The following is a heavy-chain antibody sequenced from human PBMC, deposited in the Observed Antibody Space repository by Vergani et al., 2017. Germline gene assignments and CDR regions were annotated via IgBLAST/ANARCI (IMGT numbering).Heavy chain of an antibody. CDR2: IYHSGGA. CDR3: ARTESFILRYFHWAL. D-gene: IGHD3-9*01. CDR1: GGSITSSSYY. V-gene: IGHV4-39*01. Sequence: QVKLQESGPGLVKPSETLPLTCTVSGGSITSSSYYWGWIRQPPGKGLEWIGIIYHSGGAYYNPSLKGRVTISVDTSKNQFSLEVTSVTAADTAIYFCARTESFILRYFHWALWGQGTLVTVSS. J-gene: IGHJ4*02.